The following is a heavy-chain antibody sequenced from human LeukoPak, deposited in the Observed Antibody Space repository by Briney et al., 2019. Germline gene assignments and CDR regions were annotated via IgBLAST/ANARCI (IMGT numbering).Heavy chain of an antibody. Sequence: SETLSLTCTVSGGSISSYYWSWIRQPAGKGLEWIGRTYTSGSTNYNPSLKSRVTMSVDTSKNQFSLKLSSVTAADTAVYYCARSPSSGDDYGFDYWGQGTLVTVSS. D-gene: IGHD5-12*01. CDR2: TYTSGST. V-gene: IGHV4-4*07. CDR3: ARSPSSGDDYGFDY. CDR1: GGSISSYY. J-gene: IGHJ4*02.